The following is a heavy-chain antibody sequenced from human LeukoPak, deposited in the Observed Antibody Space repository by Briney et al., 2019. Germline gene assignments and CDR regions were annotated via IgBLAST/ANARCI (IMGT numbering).Heavy chain of an antibody. CDR3: ARDLGRVVVVPAAIDYYGMDV. Sequence: PGGSLRLSCAASGFTFSDYYMSWIRQAPGKGLEWVSYISSSGSTIFYADSVKGRFTISRDNAKNSLYLQMNSLRAEDTAVYYCARDLGRVVVVPAAIDYYGMDVWGQGTTVTVSS. D-gene: IGHD2-2*01. CDR1: GFTFSDYY. CDR2: ISSSGSTI. J-gene: IGHJ6*01. V-gene: IGHV3-11*01.